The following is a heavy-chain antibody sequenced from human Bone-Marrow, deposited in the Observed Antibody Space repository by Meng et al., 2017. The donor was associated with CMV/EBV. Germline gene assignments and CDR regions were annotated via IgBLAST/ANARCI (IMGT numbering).Heavy chain of an antibody. CDR2: INHSGST. CDR1: GFTFSDYY. V-gene: IGHV4-34*01. CDR3: ARGGTYYDFWSGYPTPKYNWFDP. J-gene: IGHJ5*02. D-gene: IGHD3-3*01. Sequence: ESLKISCAASGFTFSDYYMSWIRQPPGKGLEWIGEINHSGSTNYNPSLKSRVTISVDTSKNQFSLKLSSVTAADTAVYYCARGGTYYDFWSGYPTPKYNWFDPWGQGTLVTVSS.